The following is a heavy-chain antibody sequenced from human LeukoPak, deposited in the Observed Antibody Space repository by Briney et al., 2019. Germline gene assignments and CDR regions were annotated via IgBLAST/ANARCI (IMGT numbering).Heavy chain of an antibody. CDR3: AREYPLRQWLVVFDY. J-gene: IGHJ4*02. CDR1: GFTFGHYA. D-gene: IGHD6-19*01. Sequence: PGGSLRLSCAASGFTFGHYAMNWVRQAPGKGLEWVSSISSSSSYIYYADSVKGRFTISRDNAKNSLYLQMNSLRAEDTAVYYCAREYPLRQWLVVFDYWGQGTLVTVSS. V-gene: IGHV3-21*01. CDR2: ISSSSSYI.